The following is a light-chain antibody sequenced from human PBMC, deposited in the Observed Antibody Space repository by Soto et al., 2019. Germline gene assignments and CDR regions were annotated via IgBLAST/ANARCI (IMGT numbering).Light chain of an antibody. V-gene: IGKV3-20*01. J-gene: IGKJ1*01. CDR2: GAS. CDR1: QSVSSSY. CDR3: QQYGSSPRT. Sequence: EIVLTQSPATLSLSPGERATLSCRASQSVSSSYLAWYQQKPGQAPRLLIYGASSRATGIPGRFSGSGSGTDFTLSISRLEPEDVAVYYCQQYGSSPRTFGQGTKVDIK.